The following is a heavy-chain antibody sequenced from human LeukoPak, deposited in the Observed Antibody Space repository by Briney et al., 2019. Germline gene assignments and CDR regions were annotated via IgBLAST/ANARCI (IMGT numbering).Heavy chain of an antibody. CDR2: ISAYNGNT. D-gene: IGHD6-13*01. V-gene: IGHV1-18*01. CDR3: ARFVGYSSSWNNWFDP. J-gene: IGHJ5*02. CDR1: GYTFTSYG. Sequence: ASVKVSCKASGYTFTSYGISWVRQAPGQGLEWMGWISAYNGNTNYAQKLQGRVTMTTDTSTSTAYMELRSLRSDDTAAYYCARFVGYSSSWNNWFDPWGQGTLVTVSS.